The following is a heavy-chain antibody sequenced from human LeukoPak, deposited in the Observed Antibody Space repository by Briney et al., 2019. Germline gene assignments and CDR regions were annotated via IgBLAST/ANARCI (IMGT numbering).Heavy chain of an antibody. V-gene: IGHV3-48*03. CDR3: ARDRAITGSDY. CDR1: GFTFSSYE. CDR2: ISSSGSTI. J-gene: IGHJ4*02. Sequence: GGSLRLSCAASGFTFSSYEMNWVRQAPGKGLEWASYISSSGSTIYYADSVKGRFTISRDNAKNSLYLQMNSLRAEDTAVYYCARDRAITGSDYWGQGTLVTVSS. D-gene: IGHD1-20*01.